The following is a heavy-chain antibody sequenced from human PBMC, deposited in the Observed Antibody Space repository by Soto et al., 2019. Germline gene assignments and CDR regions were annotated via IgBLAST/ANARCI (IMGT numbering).Heavy chain of an antibody. V-gene: IGHV1-2*04. CDR3: ARDRSITMVRGVSLGYFDY. Sequence: ASVKVSCEASGYTFTGYYMHWVRQAPGQGLEWMGWINPNSGGTNYAQKFQGWVTMTRDTSISTAYMELSRLRSDDTAVYYCARDRSITMVRGVSLGYFDYWGQGTLVTVSS. D-gene: IGHD3-10*01. J-gene: IGHJ4*02. CDR1: GYTFTGYY. CDR2: INPNSGGT.